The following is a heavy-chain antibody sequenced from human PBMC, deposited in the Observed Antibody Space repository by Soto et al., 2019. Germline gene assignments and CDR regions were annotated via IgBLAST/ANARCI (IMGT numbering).Heavy chain of an antibody. CDR1: GFTFSSYG. CDR2: ISYDGSNK. CDR3: AKDGSGSWYGAYYYYYYMDV. J-gene: IGHJ6*03. V-gene: IGHV3-30*18. D-gene: IGHD6-13*01. Sequence: GGSLRLSCAASGFTFSSYGMHWVRQAPGKGLEWVAVISYDGSNKYYADSVKGRFTISRDNSKNTLYLQMNSLRAEDTAVYYCAKDGSGSWYGAYYYYYYMDVWGKGTTVTVSS.